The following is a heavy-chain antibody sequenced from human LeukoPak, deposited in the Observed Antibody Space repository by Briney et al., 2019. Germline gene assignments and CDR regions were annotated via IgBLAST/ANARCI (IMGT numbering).Heavy chain of an antibody. D-gene: IGHD5-18*01. CDR2: MQSTGNS. V-gene: IGHV4-59*01. CDR1: GDPISTYH. Sequence: SETLSLTCSVFGDPISTYHWNWIRKPPGKGLEWIAYMQSTGNSRYNPSLKSRVAMSVDTSKNQVVLNLSSVTAADTAVYYCARDKRHSYGRYFAHWGQGMLVTVSS. CDR3: ARDKRHSYGRYFAH. J-gene: IGHJ4*02.